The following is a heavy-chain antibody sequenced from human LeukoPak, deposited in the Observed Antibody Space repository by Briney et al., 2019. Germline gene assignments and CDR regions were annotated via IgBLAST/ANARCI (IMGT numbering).Heavy chain of an antibody. CDR3: AELGITMIGGV. CDR2: ISSSGSTI. J-gene: IGHJ6*04. V-gene: IGHV3-48*03. Sequence: PGGSLRPSCAASGFTFSSYEMNWVRQAPGKGLEWVSYISSSGSTIYHADSVKGRFTISRDNAKNSLYLQMNSLRAEDTAVYYCAELGITMIGGVWGKGTTVTISS. D-gene: IGHD3-10*02. CDR1: GFTFSSYE.